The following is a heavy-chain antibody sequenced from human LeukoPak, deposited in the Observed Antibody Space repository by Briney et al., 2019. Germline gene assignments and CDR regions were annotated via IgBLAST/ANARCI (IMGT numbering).Heavy chain of an antibody. Sequence: PGGSLRLSCAASGFTFSSYGMHWVRQAPGKGLEWVAVISYDGSNKYYADSVKGRFTISRDNSKNTLYLQMNSLRAEDTAVYYCAKEAVVVAAARYYFDYWGQGTLVTVSS. V-gene: IGHV3-30*18. CDR2: ISYDGSNK. CDR1: GFTFSSYG. CDR3: AKEAVVVAAARYYFDY. D-gene: IGHD2-15*01. J-gene: IGHJ4*02.